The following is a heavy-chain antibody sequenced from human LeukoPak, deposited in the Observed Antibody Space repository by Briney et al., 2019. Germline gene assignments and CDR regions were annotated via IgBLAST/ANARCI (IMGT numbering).Heavy chain of an antibody. D-gene: IGHD3-16*01. CDR1: GYSFISYW. V-gene: IGHV5-10-1*01. CDR3: ARHWGRGDSSKRVASDF. CDR2: IDPSDSFT. J-gene: IGHJ4*01. Sequence: GESLKISCQASGYSFISYWITWVRQVPGKGLEWMARIDPSDSFTNYSPSFQGHVTISVDKAISTAYMEWSSLKPSDTAMYYCARHWGRGDSSKRVASDFWGQGTLVIVSS.